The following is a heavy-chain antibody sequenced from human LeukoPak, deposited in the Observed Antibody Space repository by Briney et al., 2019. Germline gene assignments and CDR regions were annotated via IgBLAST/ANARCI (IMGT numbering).Heavy chain of an antibody. CDR1: GFTFSNYS. J-gene: IGHJ6*03. CDR3: AKEGGYPISAYYYYYMDV. D-gene: IGHD3-22*01. CDR2: ISRSSTTI. Sequence: PGGSLRLSCAASGFTFSNYSMNWVRQAPGKGLEWVSYISRSSTTIYYADSVKGRFTISRDNSKNTLYLQMNSLRAEDTAVYYCAKEGGYPISAYYYYYMDVWGKGTTVTISS. V-gene: IGHV3-48*01.